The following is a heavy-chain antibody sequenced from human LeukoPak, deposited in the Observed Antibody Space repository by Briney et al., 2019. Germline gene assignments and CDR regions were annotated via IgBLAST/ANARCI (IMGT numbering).Heavy chain of an antibody. V-gene: IGHV4-34*01. CDR3: ARGLDIVVVPAASWFDP. J-gene: IGHJ5*02. CDR2: INHSGST. D-gene: IGHD2-2*03. CDR1: GGSFSGYY. Sequence: SETPSLTCAVDGGSFSGYYWSWIRQPPGKGLEWIGEINHSGSTNYNPSLKSRVTISVDTSKNQFSLKLSSVTAADTAVYYCARGLDIVVVPAASWFDPWGQGTLVTVSS.